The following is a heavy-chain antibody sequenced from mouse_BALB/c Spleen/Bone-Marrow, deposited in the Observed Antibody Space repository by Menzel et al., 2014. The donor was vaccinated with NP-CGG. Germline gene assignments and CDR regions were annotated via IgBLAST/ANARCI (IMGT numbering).Heavy chain of an antibody. CDR2: IYPGNVNT. Sequence: VMLVESGPELVKPGASVRISCKASGYTFTSYYIHWVKQRPGQGLEWIGWIYPGNVNTKYNEKFKGKATLTADKSSSTAYMQLSSLTSEGSAVYFCARFYYGSSYAMDYWGQGTSVPVSS. CDR3: ARFYYGSSYAMDY. D-gene: IGHD1-1*01. CDR1: GYTFTSYY. J-gene: IGHJ4*01. V-gene: IGHV1S56*01.